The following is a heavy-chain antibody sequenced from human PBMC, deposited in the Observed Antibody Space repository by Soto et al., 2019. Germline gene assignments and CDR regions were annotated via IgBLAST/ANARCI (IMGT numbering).Heavy chain of an antibody. CDR1: CGSISSGDYY. CDR3: ARDGLAVAEIDP. CDR2: IYYSGST. V-gene: IGHV4-30-4*01. D-gene: IGHD6-19*01. Sequence: SETLSLTCTVSCGSISSGDYYWSWIRQPPGKGLEWIGYIYYSGSTYYNPSLKSRVTISVDTSKNQFSLKLSSVTAADTAVYYCARDGLAVAEIDPWGQGTLVTVSS. J-gene: IGHJ5*02.